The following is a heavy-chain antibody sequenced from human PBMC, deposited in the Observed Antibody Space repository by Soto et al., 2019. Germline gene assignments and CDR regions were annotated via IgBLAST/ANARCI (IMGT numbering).Heavy chain of an antibody. D-gene: IGHD3-22*01. V-gene: IGHV1-69*13. Sequence: GASVKVSCKASGGTFSSYAISWVRQAPGQGLEWMGGIIPIFGTANYAQKFQGRVTITADESTSTAYMELSSLRSEDTAVYYCARDISGYYYVRKPYNWFDPWGQGTLVTVSS. CDR2: IIPIFGTA. CDR1: GGTFSSYA. CDR3: ARDISGYYYVRKPYNWFDP. J-gene: IGHJ5*02.